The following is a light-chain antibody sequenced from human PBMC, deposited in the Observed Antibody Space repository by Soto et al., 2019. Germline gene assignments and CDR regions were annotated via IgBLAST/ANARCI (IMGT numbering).Light chain of an antibody. CDR3: SSYTDSSNYV. J-gene: IGLJ1*01. Sequence: QSVLTQPASVSGSPGQSITISCTGTSSDVGSYNLVSWYQQHPGKAPKLMIYEGNKRPSGVSNRFSASKSGNTASLTISGLQAEDEADYYCSSYTDSSNYVFGTGTKVTVL. CDR1: SSDVGSYNL. V-gene: IGLV2-14*02. CDR2: EGN.